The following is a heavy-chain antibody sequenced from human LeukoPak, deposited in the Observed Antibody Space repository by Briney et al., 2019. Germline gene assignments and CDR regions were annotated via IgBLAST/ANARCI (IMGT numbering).Heavy chain of an antibody. J-gene: IGHJ6*02. CDR1: GGSISSYY. Sequence: SETLSLTCTVSGGSISSYYWSWIRQPPGKGLEWIGYIYYSGSTNYNPSLRSRVTISVDTSKNQFSLKLSSVTAADTAVYYCARAGSYGSGNEYYYYGMDVWGQGTTVTVSS. V-gene: IGHV4-59*01. CDR2: IYYSGST. CDR3: ARAGSYGSGNEYYYYGMDV. D-gene: IGHD3-10*01.